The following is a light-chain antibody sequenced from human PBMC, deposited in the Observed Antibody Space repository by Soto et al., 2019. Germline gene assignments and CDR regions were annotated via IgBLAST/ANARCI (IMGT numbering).Light chain of an antibody. CDR3: QQVNNYPLT. V-gene: IGKV1-9*01. CDR2: AAS. CDR1: QGLSSY. J-gene: IGKJ4*01. Sequence: IQLTQSPSSLSASVGDRVTITCRASQGLSSYLAWYQQKPGKAPKLLLYAASTLQSGVPSRFSGSESGTDFTLTISSLQPEDFGTYYCQQVNNYPLTFGGGTKVEIK.